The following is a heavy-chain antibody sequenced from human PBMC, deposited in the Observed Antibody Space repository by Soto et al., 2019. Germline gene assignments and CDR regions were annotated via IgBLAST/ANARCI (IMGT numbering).Heavy chain of an antibody. Sequence: ASVKGSCKASGYTFTRYYMHWVRQAPGQGLEWMGIINPSGGSTSYAQKFQGRVTMTRDTSTSTVYMELSSLRSEDTAVYYCARDQTRDDSSGYYWGQGTLVTVSS. J-gene: IGHJ4*02. CDR2: INPSGGST. CDR1: GYTFTRYY. CDR3: ARDQTRDDSSGYY. D-gene: IGHD3-22*01. V-gene: IGHV1-46*01.